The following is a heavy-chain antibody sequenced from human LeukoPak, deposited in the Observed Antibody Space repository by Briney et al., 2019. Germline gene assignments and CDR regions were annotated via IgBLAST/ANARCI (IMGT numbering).Heavy chain of an antibody. CDR1: GYSISSGYY. CDR2: IYHSGST. Sequence: SETLSPTCAVSGYSISSGYYWGWIRQPPGKGLEWIGSIYHSGSTYYNPSLKSRVTISVDTSKNQFSLKLSSVTAADTAVYYCARHLGYSSGWYVDYFDYWGQGTLVTVSS. V-gene: IGHV4-38-2*01. CDR3: ARHLGYSSGWYVDYFDY. D-gene: IGHD6-19*01. J-gene: IGHJ4*02.